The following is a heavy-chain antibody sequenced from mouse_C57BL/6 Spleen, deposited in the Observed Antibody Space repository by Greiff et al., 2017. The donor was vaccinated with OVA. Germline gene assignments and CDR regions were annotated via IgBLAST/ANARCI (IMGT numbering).Heavy chain of an antibody. V-gene: IGHV1-39*01. Sequence: VQLKESGPELVKPGASVKISCKASGYSFTDYNMNWVKQSNGKSLEWIGVINPNYGTTSYNQKFKGKATLTVDQSSSTAYMQLNSLTSEDSAVYYCARKEGIYYGYDDGPWFAYWGQGTLVTVSA. CDR3: ARKEGIYYGYDDGPWFAY. CDR2: INPNYGTT. CDR1: GYSFTDYN. D-gene: IGHD2-2*01. J-gene: IGHJ3*01.